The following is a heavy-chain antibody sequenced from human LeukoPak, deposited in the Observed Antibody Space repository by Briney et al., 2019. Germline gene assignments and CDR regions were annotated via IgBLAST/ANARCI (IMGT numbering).Heavy chain of an antibody. CDR2: FSPSGGGT. D-gene: IGHD3-16*01. CDR3: AIRGGYFDY. Sequence: GGSLRLSCAASGFTFSNYAMSWVRQAPGKGLEWVSAFSPSGGGTYYADSVKGRFTISRDNSKNTLYLQMNSLRAEDTAVYYCAIRGGYFDYWGQGTLVTVSS. V-gene: IGHV3-23*01. CDR1: GFTFSNYA. J-gene: IGHJ4*02.